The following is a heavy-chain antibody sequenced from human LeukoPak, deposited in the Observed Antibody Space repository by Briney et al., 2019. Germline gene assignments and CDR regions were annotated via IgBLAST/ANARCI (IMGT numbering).Heavy chain of an antibody. Sequence: SGGSLRLSCAASAFTFSSFAMTWVRQAPGKGLEWVSGISGSAGSTYYADSVKGRFTISRDNSKNTLYLQMNSLRAEDTAVYYWAKERDDSSGQSLALFDPWGQGTLVTVSS. CDR3: AKERDDSSGQSLALFDP. CDR1: AFTFSSFA. CDR2: ISGSAGST. D-gene: IGHD3-22*01. V-gene: IGHV3-23*01. J-gene: IGHJ5*02.